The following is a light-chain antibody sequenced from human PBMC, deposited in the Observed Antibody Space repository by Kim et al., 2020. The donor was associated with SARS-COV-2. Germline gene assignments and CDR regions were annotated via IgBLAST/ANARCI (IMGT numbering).Light chain of an antibody. CDR1: SGHSSYA. Sequence: ASVKLTCTLSSGHSSYAIAWHQQQPEKGPRYLMKLNSDGSHSKGDGIPDRFSGSSSGAERYLTISSLQSEDEADYYCQTWGTGIGVFGVGTKLTVL. V-gene: IGLV4-69*01. CDR3: QTWGTGIGV. J-gene: IGLJ3*02. CDR2: LNSDGSH.